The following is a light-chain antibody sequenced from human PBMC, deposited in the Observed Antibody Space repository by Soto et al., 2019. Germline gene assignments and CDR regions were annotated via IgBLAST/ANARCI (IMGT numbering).Light chain of an antibody. Sequence: DIQMTQSPSTLSASVGDRVTITCRASQSNWLAWYQQKPGKAPKFLIYKASNLEGGVPSRFSGSGSGTEFTLTISSVQPDDFATYYCQYWDDYSWTFGQGTKVEIK. J-gene: IGKJ1*01. CDR1: QSNW. CDR3: QYWDDYSWT. V-gene: IGKV1-5*03. CDR2: KAS.